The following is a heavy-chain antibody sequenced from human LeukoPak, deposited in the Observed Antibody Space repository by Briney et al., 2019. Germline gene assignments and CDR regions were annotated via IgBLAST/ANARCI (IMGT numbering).Heavy chain of an antibody. CDR3: ARDSVSHYSDY. Sequence: GGSLRLSCVASGFTFSRYWMSWVRQAPGKGLEWVANIKQDGSEKYYVDSVKGRFTISRDNAKNSLYLQMNSLRAEDTAVYYCARDSVSHYSDYWGQGTLVTVSS. J-gene: IGHJ4*02. D-gene: IGHD3-16*01. CDR2: IKQDGSEK. CDR1: GFTFSRYW. V-gene: IGHV3-7*01.